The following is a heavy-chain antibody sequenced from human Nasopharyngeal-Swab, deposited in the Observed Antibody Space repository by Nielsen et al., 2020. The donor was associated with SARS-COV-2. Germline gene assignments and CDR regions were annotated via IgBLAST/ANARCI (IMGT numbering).Heavy chain of an antibody. CDR2: INWNGGST. CDR1: GFTFDDYG. V-gene: IGHV3-20*04. J-gene: IGHJ4*02. D-gene: IGHD4-17*01. Sequence: GESLKISCAASGFTFDDYGMSWVRQAPGKGLEWVSGINWNGGSTGYADSVKGRFTISRDNAKNSLFLQMNSLRDEDTAVYYCARNLYGDYVIDYWGRGTLVTVSS. CDR3: ARNLYGDYVIDY.